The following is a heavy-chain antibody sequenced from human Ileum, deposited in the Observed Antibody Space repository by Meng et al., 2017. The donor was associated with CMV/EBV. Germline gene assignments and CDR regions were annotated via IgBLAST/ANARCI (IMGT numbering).Heavy chain of an antibody. CDR2: VNPSNGAT. CDR3: SLLTMVRGVNPD. Sequence: QEQLVQSGAEVKKPGASGKVPCRASGYNFRDFWIHWVRQAHGQGLEWMGRVNPSNGATNYAREFHDRVTLTTDASITTAYMELSGLRSDDTAVYYCSLLTMVRGVNPDWGQGTLVTVSS. V-gene: IGHV1-2*06. CDR1: GYNFRDFW. J-gene: IGHJ4*02. D-gene: IGHD3-10*01.